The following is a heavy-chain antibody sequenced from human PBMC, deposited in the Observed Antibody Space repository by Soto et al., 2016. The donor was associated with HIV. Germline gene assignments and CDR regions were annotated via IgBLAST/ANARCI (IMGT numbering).Heavy chain of an antibody. CDR2: ISVYNGNT. J-gene: IGHJ6*03. Sequence: QVQLVQSGAEVKKPGASVKVSCKASGYTFISYDITWVRQAPGQGPEWMGWISVYNGNTNYAQKLQGRVTMTTDTSTSTAYMELRSLRSDDTAVYYCARVGVRHYYYYMDVWGKGTTVTVSS. CDR1: GYTFISYD. D-gene: IGHD3-10*01. V-gene: IGHV1-18*01. CDR3: ARVGVRHYYYYMDV.